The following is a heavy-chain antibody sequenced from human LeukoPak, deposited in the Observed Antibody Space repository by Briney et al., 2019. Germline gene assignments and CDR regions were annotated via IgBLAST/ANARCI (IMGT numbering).Heavy chain of an antibody. CDR1: GGSISSGDYY. J-gene: IGHJ5*02. CDR2: IYYSGST. V-gene: IGHV4-30-4*08. CDR3: ARERHYYDSSDLSVNWFDP. D-gene: IGHD3-22*01. Sequence: PSQTLSLNCTVSGGSISSGDYYWSWIRQPPGKGLEWIGYIYYSGSTYYNPSFKSRVTISVDTSKNQFSLKLSSVTAADTAVYYCARERHYYDSSDLSVNWFDPWGQGTLVTVSS.